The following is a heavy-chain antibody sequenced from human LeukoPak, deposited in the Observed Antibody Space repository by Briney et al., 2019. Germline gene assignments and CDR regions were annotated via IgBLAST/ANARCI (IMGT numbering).Heavy chain of an antibody. CDR3: ARGGGVGAPSGLDY. V-gene: IGHV4-34*01. CDR1: GGSFSGYY. Sequence: PSETLSLTCAVYGGSFSGYYWSWIRQPPGKGLEWIGEINHSGSTNYNPSLKSRVTISVDTSKNQFSLKLSSVTAADTAVYYCARGGGVGAPSGLDYWGQGTLVTVSS. D-gene: IGHD1-26*01. J-gene: IGHJ4*02. CDR2: INHSGST.